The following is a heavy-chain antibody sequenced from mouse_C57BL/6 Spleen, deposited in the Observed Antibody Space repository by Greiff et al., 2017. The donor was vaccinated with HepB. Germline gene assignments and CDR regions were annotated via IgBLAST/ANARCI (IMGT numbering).Heavy chain of an antibody. V-gene: IGHV3-6*01. CDR3: ARGGSSWNFDY. D-gene: IGHD1-1*01. Sequence: DVKLVESGPGLVKPSQSLSLTCSVTGYSITSGYYWNWIRQFPGNKLEWMGYISYDGSNNYNPSLKNRISITRDTSKNQFFLKLNSVTTEDTATYYCARGGSSWNFDYWGQGTTLTVSS. CDR2: ISYDGSN. CDR1: GYSITSGYY. J-gene: IGHJ2*01.